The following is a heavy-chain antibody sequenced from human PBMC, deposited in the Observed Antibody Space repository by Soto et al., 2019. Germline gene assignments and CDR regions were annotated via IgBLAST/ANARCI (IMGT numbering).Heavy chain of an antibody. D-gene: IGHD3-22*01. Sequence: SEILSLTCTFSVDSVATGTYYWSGIRQPPGKGLEWLGVIYYSGSTLYTPSLKSRLTMSVDASRNQFSLKLSSVTAADTAVYFCARIYYYDSTDYYHYFDFWGQGAMVTVSS. CDR2: IYYSGST. J-gene: IGHJ4*02. CDR3: ARIYYYDSTDYYHYFDF. V-gene: IGHV4-61*01. CDR1: VDSVATGTYY.